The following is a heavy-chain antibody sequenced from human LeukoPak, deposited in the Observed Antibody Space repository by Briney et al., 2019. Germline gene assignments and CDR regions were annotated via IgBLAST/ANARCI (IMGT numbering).Heavy chain of an antibody. J-gene: IGHJ4*02. V-gene: IGHV3-30*03. CDR1: GFTFSRYA. CDR3: ARDRGWSQTYGSGTYGLDY. D-gene: IGHD3-10*01. CDR2: ISYDGNNK. Sequence: GGSLRLSCAASGFTFSRYAMHWVRQAPGKGLEWVALISYDGNNKYYADSVKGRFTISRDNSRNTLYLQMNGLRAEDTAVYYCARDRGWSQTYGSGTYGLDYWGQGTLVTVSS.